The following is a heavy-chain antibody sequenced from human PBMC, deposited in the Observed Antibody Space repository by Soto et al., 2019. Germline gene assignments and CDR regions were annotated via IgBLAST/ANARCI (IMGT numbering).Heavy chain of an antibody. CDR1: GGTFSSYA. D-gene: IGHD6-13*01. CDR2: IIPIFGTA. Sequence: ASVKVSCKASGGTFSSYAISWVRQAPGQGLEWMGGIIPIFGTANYAQKFQGRVTITADKSTSTAYMELSSLRSEDTAVYYCARPPLYCSRSYSKATPPGMDVCAPRTTAPVS. V-gene: IGHV1-69*06. J-gene: IGHJ6*02. CDR3: ARPPLYCSRSYSKATPPGMDV.